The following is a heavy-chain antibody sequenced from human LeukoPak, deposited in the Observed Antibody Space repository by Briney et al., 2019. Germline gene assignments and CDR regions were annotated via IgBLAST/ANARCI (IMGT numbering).Heavy chain of an antibody. CDR2: ISGSGGST. Sequence: GGSLRLSCAASGFTFSSYAMSWVRQAPGKGLECVSAISGSGGSTYYADSVKGRFTISRDNSKNTLYLQMNSLRAEDTAVYYCAKDRGGIAAAARTLDYWGQGTLVTVSS. CDR1: GFTFSSYA. J-gene: IGHJ4*02. CDR3: AKDRGGIAAAARTLDY. V-gene: IGHV3-23*01. D-gene: IGHD6-13*01.